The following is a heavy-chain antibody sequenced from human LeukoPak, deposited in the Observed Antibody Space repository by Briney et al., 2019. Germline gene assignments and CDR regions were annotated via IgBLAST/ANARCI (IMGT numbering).Heavy chain of an antibody. CDR3: TKNIVVVVAATFYYCYGMDV. Sequence: GGSLRLSCAASGFTFSNAWMSWVRQAPGKGLEWVGRIKSKTDGGTTDYAAPVKGRFTISRDDSKNTLYLQMNSLKTEDTAVYYCTKNIVVVVAATFYYCYGMDVWGQGTTVTVSS. J-gene: IGHJ6*02. CDR1: GFTFSNAW. D-gene: IGHD2-15*01. V-gene: IGHV3-15*01. CDR2: IKSKTDGGTT.